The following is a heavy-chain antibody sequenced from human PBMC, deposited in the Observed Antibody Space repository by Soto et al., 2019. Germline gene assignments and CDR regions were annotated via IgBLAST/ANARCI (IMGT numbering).Heavy chain of an antibody. Sequence: QVQLVQSGAEVKKPGSSVKVSCKASGGTFSSYTISWVRQAPGQGLEWMGRIIPILGIANYAQKFQGRVTITADKSTSTAYMELSSLRSEDTAVYYCARACRGSGWCFDYWGQGTLVTVSS. CDR2: IIPILGIA. CDR1: GGTFSSYT. V-gene: IGHV1-69*02. D-gene: IGHD6-19*01. J-gene: IGHJ4*02. CDR3: ARACRGSGWCFDY.